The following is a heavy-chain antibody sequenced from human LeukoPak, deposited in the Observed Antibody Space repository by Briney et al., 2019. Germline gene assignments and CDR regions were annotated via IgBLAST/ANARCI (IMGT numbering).Heavy chain of an antibody. CDR3: ARELTMIVVVIGY. J-gene: IGHJ4*02. V-gene: IGHV3-30*04. CDR2: ISYDGSNK. D-gene: IGHD3-22*01. CDR1: GFTFSSYA. Sequence: PGRPLRLSCAASGFTFSSYAMHWVRQAPGKGLEWVAVISYDGSNKYYADSVKGRFTISRDNSKNTLYLQMNSLRAEDTAVYYCARELTMIVVVIGYWGQGTLVTVSS.